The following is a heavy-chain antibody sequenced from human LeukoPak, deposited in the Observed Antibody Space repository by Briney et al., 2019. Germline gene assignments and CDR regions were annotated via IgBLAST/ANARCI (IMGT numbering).Heavy chain of an antibody. V-gene: IGHV3-30*02. CDR2: TRYDGNNK. CDR3: AKVSVTTLMDV. CDR1: GFTFSNYD. J-gene: IGHJ6*04. Sequence: GGSLRLPCAASGFTFSNYDMNWVRQAPGKGLEWVAFTRYDGNNKYYADSVKGRFTISRDNSKNTLYLQMNRLRADDTAVYYCAKVSVTTLMDVWGKGTTVTVSS. D-gene: IGHD4-17*01.